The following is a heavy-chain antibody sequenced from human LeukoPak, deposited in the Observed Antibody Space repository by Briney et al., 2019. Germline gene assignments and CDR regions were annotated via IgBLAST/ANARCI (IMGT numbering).Heavy chain of an antibody. J-gene: IGHJ6*02. CDR3: ARFRWFGESYYYYYGMDV. Sequence: PSETLSLTCTVSGGSISSYYWSWIRQPPGKGLEWIGYIYYSGSTNYNPSLKSRVTISVDTSKNQFSLKLSSVTAADTAVYYCARFRWFGESYYYYYGMDVWGQGTTVTVSS. CDR2: IYYSGST. CDR1: GGSISSYY. V-gene: IGHV4-59*08. D-gene: IGHD3-10*01.